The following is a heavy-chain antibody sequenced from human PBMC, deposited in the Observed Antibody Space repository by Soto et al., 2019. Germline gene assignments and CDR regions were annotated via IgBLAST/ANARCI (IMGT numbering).Heavy chain of an antibody. J-gene: IGHJ4*02. D-gene: IGHD5-12*01. CDR2: VYYSGST. Sequence: TLSLKCTVYGGSISSYYWSWIRQPPGKGLEWIGYVYYSGSTNYNPSLKSRVTISVDTSKNQFSLKLSSVTAADTAVYYCASSGYDERFFDYWGQGTLVTVSS. CDR1: GGSISSYY. V-gene: IGHV4-59*08. CDR3: ASSGYDERFFDY.